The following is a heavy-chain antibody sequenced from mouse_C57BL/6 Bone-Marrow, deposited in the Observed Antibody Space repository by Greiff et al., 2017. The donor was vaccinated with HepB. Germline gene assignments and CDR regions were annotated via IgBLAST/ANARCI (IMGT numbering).Heavy chain of an antibody. J-gene: IGHJ1*03. V-gene: IGHV1-19*01. CDR3: AREGCITTVVARWYFDV. CDR2: INPYNGGT. Sequence: VQLKESGPVLVKPGASVKMSCKASGYTFTDYYMNWVKQSHGKSLEWIGVINPYNGGTSYNQKFKGKATLTVDKSSSTAYLELNSLTSEDSAVYYSAREGCITTVVARWYFDVWGTGTTVTVSS. D-gene: IGHD1-1*01. CDR1: GYTFTDYY.